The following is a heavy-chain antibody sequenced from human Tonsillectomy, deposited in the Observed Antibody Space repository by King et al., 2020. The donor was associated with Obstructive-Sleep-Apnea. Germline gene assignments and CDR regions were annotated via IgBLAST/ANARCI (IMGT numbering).Heavy chain of an antibody. CDR1: GGSISSYY. CDR2: IYYSGST. Sequence: QLQESGPGLVKPSETLSLTCTVSGGSISSYYWSWIRQPPGKGLEWIGYIYYSGSTNYNPSLKSRVTISVDTSKNQFSLKLSSVTAADTAVYYCARRYDILPGYYEGIVFDIWGQGTMVTVSS. J-gene: IGHJ3*02. CDR3: ARRYDILPGYYEGIVFDI. D-gene: IGHD3-9*01. V-gene: IGHV4-59*01.